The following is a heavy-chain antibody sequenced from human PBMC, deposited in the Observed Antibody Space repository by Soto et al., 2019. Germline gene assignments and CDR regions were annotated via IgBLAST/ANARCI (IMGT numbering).Heavy chain of an antibody. D-gene: IGHD3-16*01. J-gene: IGHJ5*02. V-gene: IGHV4-30-2*01. CDR3: ARAVAPYLGTWFDP. CDR1: GGSISSGNSYS. CDR2: ISHTGST. Sequence: QLQLQESGSGLVKPSQTLSLTCAVSGGSISSGNSYSWSWIRQPPGKGLEWIGSISHTGSTSYNPSLKGRVTMSVDKSKNQFSLKLSSVTAADMAVYYCARAVAPYLGTWFDPWGPGTLVIVSS.